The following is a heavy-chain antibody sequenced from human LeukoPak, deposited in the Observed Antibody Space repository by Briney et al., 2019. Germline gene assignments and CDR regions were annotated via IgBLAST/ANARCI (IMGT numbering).Heavy chain of an antibody. J-gene: IGHJ4*02. CDR2: INISGGST. CDR3: AKGGRTYYNFLDY. D-gene: IGHD3-10*01. CDR1: GFTFNNYA. V-gene: IGHV3-23*01. Sequence: GGSLRLSCAASGFTFNNYAMSWVRQAPGKGLEWVSGINISGGSTYYADSVKGRFTFSRDNSKNTLYLQMNSLRAEDTAVYYCAKGGRTYYNFLDYWGQGALVTVSS.